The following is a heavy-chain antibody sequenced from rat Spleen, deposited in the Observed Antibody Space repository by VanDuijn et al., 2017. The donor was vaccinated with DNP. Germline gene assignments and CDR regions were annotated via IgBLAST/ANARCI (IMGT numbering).Heavy chain of an antibody. V-gene: IGHV5-17*01. J-gene: IGHJ2*01. D-gene: IGHD1-2*01. CDR2: IIYDGSTT. Sequence: EVQLVESGGGLVQPGRSLKLSCAASGFTFSDYTMAWVRQAPKKGLEWVATIIYDGSTTYYRDSVKGRFTISRDNAESTLYLQMDSLRSEDTATYYCAREPIAAILFDYWGQGVMVTVSS. CDR1: GFTFSDYT. CDR3: AREPIAAILFDY.